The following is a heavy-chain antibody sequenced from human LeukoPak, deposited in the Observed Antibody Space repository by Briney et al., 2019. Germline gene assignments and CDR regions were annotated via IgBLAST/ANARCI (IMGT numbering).Heavy chain of an antibody. CDR1: GFTFSSYW. CDR3: AKDRDDTSFDY. D-gene: IGHD3-9*01. J-gene: IGHJ4*02. Sequence: GGSLRLSCAASGFTFSSYWMHWVRQAPGKGLVWVSRINSDGSTTSYADSVKGRFTISRDNAKNTLYLQMNSLRAEDTAAYYCAKDRDDTSFDYWGQGTLVTVSS. CDR2: INSDGSTT. V-gene: IGHV3-74*01.